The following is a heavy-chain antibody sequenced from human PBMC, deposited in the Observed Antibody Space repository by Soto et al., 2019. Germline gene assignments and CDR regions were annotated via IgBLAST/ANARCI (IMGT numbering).Heavy chain of an antibody. CDR3: AKGELINPQLFEF. J-gene: IGHJ4*02. V-gene: IGHV3-30*18. Sequence: QVQLVESGGGVVKPGRSLRLSRVASGFTLSHYDMNWVRQAPGKGLEWVAVVSYDGSNKYYGDSVRGRFTISRDNSKNTLYLQMNSLRAEDTAVYYCAKGELINPQLFEFWGQGALVTVSS. CDR2: VSYDGSNK. D-gene: IGHD1-26*01. CDR1: GFTLSHYD.